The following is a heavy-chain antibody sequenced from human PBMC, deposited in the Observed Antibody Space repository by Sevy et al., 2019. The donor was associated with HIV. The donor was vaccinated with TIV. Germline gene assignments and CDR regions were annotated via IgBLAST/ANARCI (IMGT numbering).Heavy chain of an antibody. D-gene: IGHD3-10*01. CDR3: ARETKLLWFGELSQPYYYYGMDV. Sequence: ASVKVSCKASGGTFSSYAISWVRQAPGQGLEWMGGIIPIFGTANYAQKFQGRVTITADESTSTAYMELSVLRSEDTAVYYCARETKLLWFGELSQPYYYYGMDVWGQGTTVTVSS. J-gene: IGHJ6*02. V-gene: IGHV1-69*13. CDR2: IIPIFGTA. CDR1: GGTFSSYA.